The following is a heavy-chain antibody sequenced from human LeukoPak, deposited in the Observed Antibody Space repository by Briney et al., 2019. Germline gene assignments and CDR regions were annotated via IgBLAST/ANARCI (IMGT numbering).Heavy chain of an antibody. CDR2: ISYDGSNK. J-gene: IGHJ6*02. V-gene: IGHV3-30*18. CDR1: GFTFSSYG. CDR3: AKDRSYGSYYYYYYGMDV. Sequence: WGSLRLSCAASGFTFSSYGMHWVRQAPGKGLEWVAVISYDGSNKYYADSVKGRFTISRDNSKNTLYLQMNSLRAEDTAVYYCAKDRSYGSYYYYYYGMDVWGQGTTVTVSS. D-gene: IGHD5-18*01.